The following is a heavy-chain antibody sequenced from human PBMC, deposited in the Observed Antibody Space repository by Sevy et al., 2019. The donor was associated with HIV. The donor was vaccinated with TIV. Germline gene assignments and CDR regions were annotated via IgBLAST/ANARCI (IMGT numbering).Heavy chain of an antibody. Sequence: GGSLRLSCAASGFTFSSYAMSWVRQAPGKGLEWVSAISGSGGSTYYADSVKGRFTISRYNSKNTLYLQMNSLRAEDTAVYYCAKPLGYFDQYYFDYWGQGTLVTVSS. D-gene: IGHD3-9*01. CDR2: ISGSGGST. V-gene: IGHV3-23*01. J-gene: IGHJ4*02. CDR1: GFTFSSYA. CDR3: AKPLGYFDQYYFDY.